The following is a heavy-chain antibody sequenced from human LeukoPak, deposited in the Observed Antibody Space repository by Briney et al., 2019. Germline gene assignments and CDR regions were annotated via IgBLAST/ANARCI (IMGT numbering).Heavy chain of an antibody. CDR2: ISSSAATI. V-gene: IGHV3-11*04. Sequence: GGSLRLSCAASGFTFSDYYMSWIRQAPGKGLEWVSYISSSAATIYYADSVKGRFTISRDNAKKSLYLQMNSLRVEDTALYYCARRAPSHDFDDWGQGTLVTVSS. J-gene: IGHJ4*02. CDR3: ARRAPSHDFDD. CDR1: GFTFSDYY.